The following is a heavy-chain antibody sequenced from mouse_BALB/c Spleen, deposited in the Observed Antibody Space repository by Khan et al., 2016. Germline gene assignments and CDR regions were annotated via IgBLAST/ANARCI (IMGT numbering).Heavy chain of an antibody. CDR2: ISSGGSCT. J-gene: IGHJ3*01. D-gene: IGHD2-12*01. V-gene: IGHV5-9-4*01. CDR1: GFTFSSDA. CDR3: ARAYSPY. Sequence: EVELVESGGGLVKPGGSLKLSCAASGFTFSSDAMSWVLQPPEKRLVWGAVISSGGSCTYYPDTVTGRFPISRDNAKNTLYLEMSSLRSEDTAMYYCARAYSPYWGQGTLVTVSA.